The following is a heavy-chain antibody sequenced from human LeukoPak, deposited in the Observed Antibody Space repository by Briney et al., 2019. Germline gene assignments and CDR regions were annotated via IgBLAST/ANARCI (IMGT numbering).Heavy chain of an antibody. Sequence: GASVKVSCKASGYIFTSYYMHWVRQAPGQGPEWMGIINPSGGSTSYAQKFQGRVTMTRDTSTSTVYMELSSLRSEDTAVYYCARDTSDGRGDYWGQGTLVTVSS. D-gene: IGHD2-15*01. J-gene: IGHJ4*02. CDR2: INPSGGST. CDR1: GYIFTSYY. CDR3: ARDTSDGRGDY. V-gene: IGHV1-46*01.